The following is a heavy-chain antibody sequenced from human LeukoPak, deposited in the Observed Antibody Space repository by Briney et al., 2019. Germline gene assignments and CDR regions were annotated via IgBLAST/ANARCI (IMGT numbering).Heavy chain of an antibody. J-gene: IGHJ4*02. V-gene: IGHV3-23*01. CDR2: ISGSGDGT. D-gene: IGHD6-13*01. CDR1: GFTFSSYA. CDR3: AKGRIAAAGGGLFDY. Sequence: GGSLRLSCAASGFTFSSYAMNWVRQAPGKGLEWVSAISGSGDGTNYADSVKGRFTISRDNSKNTLYLQMNSLRAEDTAVYYCAKGRIAAAGGGLFDYWGQGILVSVSS.